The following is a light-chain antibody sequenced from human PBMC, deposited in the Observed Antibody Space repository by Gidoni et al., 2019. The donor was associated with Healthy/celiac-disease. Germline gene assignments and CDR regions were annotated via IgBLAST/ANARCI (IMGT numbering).Light chain of an antibody. CDR3: QSVDSSCLYVV. CDR2: KDS. CDR1: ALSKQY. V-gene: IGLV3-25*03. Sequence: SYELAQPPAVSVSPGQAARIPCSGDALSKQYAYWYQQKPGQAPVLVIYKDSERPSGIPERFSGSSSGTIVTLTISGVQAEDEADYYCQSVDSSCLYVVFGGGTKLTVL. J-gene: IGLJ2*01.